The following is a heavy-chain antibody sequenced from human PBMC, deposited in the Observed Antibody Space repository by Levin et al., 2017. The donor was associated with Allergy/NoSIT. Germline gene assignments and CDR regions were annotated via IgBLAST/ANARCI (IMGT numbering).Heavy chain of an antibody. CDR3: ASAPGGGPFDH. V-gene: IGHV1-2*02. Sequence: ASVKVSCRASGYTFTDYYMHWVRQAPGQGLEWMAWINLNSGATNYLEKFQGRVTMTRDTSISTAYMEMSRLRSADTAVYYCASAPGGGPFDHWGQGTLVTVSS. D-gene: IGHD3-16*01. J-gene: IGHJ5*02. CDR1: GYTFTDYY. CDR2: INLNSGAT.